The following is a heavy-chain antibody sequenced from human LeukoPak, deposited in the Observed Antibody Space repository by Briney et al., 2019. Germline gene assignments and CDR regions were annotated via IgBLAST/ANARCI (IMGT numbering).Heavy chain of an antibody. V-gene: IGHV3-11*06. CDR3: AKDARRDGDSSGLYAYFDF. CDR1: GFTFSDYY. CDR2: ISSSSSYT. Sequence: GGSLRLSCAASGFTFSDYYMSWLRQAPGKGLEWVSFISSSSSYTHYTDSVKGRFTISRDNAKNSLYLQMNSLRVEDTAVYYCAKDARRDGDSSGLYAYFDFWGQGTLVAVSS. J-gene: IGHJ4*02. D-gene: IGHD3-22*01.